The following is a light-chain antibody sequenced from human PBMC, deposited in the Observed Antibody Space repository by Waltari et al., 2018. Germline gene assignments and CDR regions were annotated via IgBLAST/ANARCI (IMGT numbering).Light chain of an antibody. CDR2: DVS. CDR1: SRDVGNYDW. V-gene: IGLV2-14*03. J-gene: IGLJ1*01. CDR3: TSYTSSHSLV. Sequence: QSALTQPASVSGSPGQSITISCTGTSRDVGNYDWVSWYPQTPGKAPKVVIFDVSYRPSGVSNRFSGSKSGNTASLTISGLQAEDEADYYCTSYTSSHSLVFGTGTKVTVL.